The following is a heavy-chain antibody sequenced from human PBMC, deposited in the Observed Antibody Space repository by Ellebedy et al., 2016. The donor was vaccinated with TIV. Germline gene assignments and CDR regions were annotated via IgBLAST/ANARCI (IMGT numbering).Heavy chain of an antibody. V-gene: IGHV3-33*01. J-gene: IGHJ1*01. CDR3: VRVFYGSGSSLQH. CDR1: GFIFRDYG. D-gene: IGHD3-10*01. CDR2: IWNDGTTK. Sequence: GESLKISCAASGFIFRDYGMHWVRQAPGKGLEWVAVIWNDGTTKYYSDSVKGRFIISKDNTKNTLYLQMNSLRTEDTALYYCVRVFYGSGSSLQHWGPGTLVSVSS.